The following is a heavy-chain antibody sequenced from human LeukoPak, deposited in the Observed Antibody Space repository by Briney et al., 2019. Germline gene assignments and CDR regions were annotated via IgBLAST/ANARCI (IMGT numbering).Heavy chain of an antibody. J-gene: IGHJ4*02. D-gene: IGHD4-17*01. V-gene: IGHV3-23*01. CDR2: ISGSGGST. Sequence: GGSLRLSCAASGFTFSSYAMGWVRQAPGKGLEWVSAISGSGGSTYYADSVKGRFTISRDNSKNTLYLQMNSLRAEDTAVYYCAKDPTAGDYLRWGQGTLVTVSS. CDR3: AKDPTAGDYLR. CDR1: GFTFSSYA.